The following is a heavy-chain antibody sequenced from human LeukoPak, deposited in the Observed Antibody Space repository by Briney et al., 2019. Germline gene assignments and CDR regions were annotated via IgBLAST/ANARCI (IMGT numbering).Heavy chain of an antibody. D-gene: IGHD5-12*01. V-gene: IGHV3-23*01. Sequence: GGSLRLSCPASGFSLTNFAMSWIRQAPGKGLEWASLIVGSSGDTFYADSVKGRFTISRDNSKNRLYLQLNSLRAEDTALYYCAKGAYDYIEMGYFDYWGQGTLVTVSS. CDR1: GFSLTNFA. CDR3: AKGAYDYIEMGYFDY. CDR2: IVGSSGDT. J-gene: IGHJ4*02.